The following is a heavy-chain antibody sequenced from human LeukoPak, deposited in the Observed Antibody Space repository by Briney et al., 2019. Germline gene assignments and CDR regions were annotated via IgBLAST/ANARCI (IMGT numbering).Heavy chain of an antibody. CDR2: INLNGDTT. V-gene: IGHV3-64D*06. Sequence: GGSLRLSWLSSRFTSSTNTMFWLRQTPGKGLEYVSAINLNGDTTYYSDSVKGRFTISRDNSERALFLEKTSHRPEDAAIYYYGKLMLGGGSCSPGLFDSWGLGAQVTVSS. D-gene: IGHD2-15*01. CDR3: GKLMLGGGSCSPGLFDS. CDR1: RFTSSTNT. J-gene: IGHJ4*02.